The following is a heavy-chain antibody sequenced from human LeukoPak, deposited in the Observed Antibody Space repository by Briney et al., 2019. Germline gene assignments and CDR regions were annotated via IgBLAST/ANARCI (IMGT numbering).Heavy chain of an antibody. CDR2: ISYDGSNK. D-gene: IGHD3-3*01. Sequence: GRSLRLSCAASGFTFRSYGMHWVRQAPGKGLEWVAVISYDGSNKYYADSVTGRFTISRDNSKNTPYLQMNSLRAEDTAVYYCTKDLGVRSLEWLLIYWGQGTLVTVSS. CDR1: GFTFRSYG. J-gene: IGHJ4*02. V-gene: IGHV3-30*18. CDR3: TKDLGVRSLEWLLIY.